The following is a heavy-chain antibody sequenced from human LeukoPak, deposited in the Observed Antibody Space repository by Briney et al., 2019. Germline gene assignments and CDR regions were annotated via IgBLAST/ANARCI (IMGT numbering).Heavy chain of an antibody. V-gene: IGHV1-2*06. CDR2: INPNSGGT. CDR3: AGDRRWLQLYDY. D-gene: IGHD5-24*01. J-gene: IGHJ4*02. CDR1: GYTFTGYY. Sequence: ASVKVSCKASGYTFTGYYMHWVRQAPGQGLEWMGRINPNSGGTNYAQKFRGRVTMTRDTSISTAYLELSRLRSDDTAVYYCAGDRRWLQLYDYWGQGTLVTVSS.